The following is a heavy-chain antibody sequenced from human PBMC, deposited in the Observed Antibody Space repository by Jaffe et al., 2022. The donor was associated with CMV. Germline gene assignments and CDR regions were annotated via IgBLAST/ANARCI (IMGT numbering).Heavy chain of an antibody. CDR2: ISSSGSTI. J-gene: IGHJ6*02. Sequence: QVQLVESGGGLVKPGGSLRLSCAASGFTFSDYYMSWIRQAPGKGLEWVSYISSSGSTIYYADSVKGRFTISRDNAKNSLYLQMNSLRAEDTAVYYCARKCYCCSGGSCYRYYYGMDVWGQGTTVTVSS. D-gene: IGHD2-15*01. V-gene: IGHV3-11*01. CDR1: GFTFSDYY. CDR3: ARKCYCCSGGSCYRYYYGMDV.